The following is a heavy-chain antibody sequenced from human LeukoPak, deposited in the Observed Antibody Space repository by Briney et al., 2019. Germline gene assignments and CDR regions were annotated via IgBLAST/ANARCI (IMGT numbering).Heavy chain of an antibody. V-gene: IGHV5-51*01. CDR3: ARSGSGNYPTKFDY. Sequence: GESLKISCKGSGYGFTTYWIGWVRQIPGKGLEWMGIIYPGDSDTRYSPSFQAQVTISADKSISTAYLQWSSLKASDTAMYYCARSGSGNYPTKFDYWGQGILVTASS. D-gene: IGHD3-10*01. CDR2: IYPGDSDT. J-gene: IGHJ4*02. CDR1: GYGFTTYW.